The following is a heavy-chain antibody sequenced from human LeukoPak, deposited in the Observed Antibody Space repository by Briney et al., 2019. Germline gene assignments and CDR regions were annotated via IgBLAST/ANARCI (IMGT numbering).Heavy chain of an antibody. CDR3: ARLMTSGYYFDY. CDR2: IYYSGST. CDR1: GGSISSSSYY. V-gene: IGHV4-39*01. J-gene: IGHJ4*02. Sequence: PSETLSLTCAVSGGSISSSSYYWGWIRQPPGKGLEWIGSIYYSGSTYYNPSLKSRVTISVDTSKNQFSLKLSSVTAADTAVYYCARLMTSGYYFDYWGQGTLVTVSS.